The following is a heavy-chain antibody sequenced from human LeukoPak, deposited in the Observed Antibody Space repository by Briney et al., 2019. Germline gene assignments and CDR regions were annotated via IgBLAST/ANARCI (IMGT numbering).Heavy chain of an antibody. Sequence: SETLSLTCTVSGDSFTSYFWSWIRQPAGKGLEWLGHIYYTGSTKYNPSLTSRVSMSVDTSKNQFSLKLTSVTAADTAVYYCARCDFGLRCNWLDPWGQGTLVTVSS. J-gene: IGHJ5*02. V-gene: IGHV4-4*07. CDR3: ARCDFGLRCNWLDP. D-gene: IGHD4-17*01. CDR1: GDSFTSYF. CDR2: IYYTGST.